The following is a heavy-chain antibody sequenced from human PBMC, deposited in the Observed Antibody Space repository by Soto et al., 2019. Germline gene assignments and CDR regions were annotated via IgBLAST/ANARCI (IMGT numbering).Heavy chain of an antibody. D-gene: IGHD6-6*01. CDR1: GYSFTSYW. CDR3: PTRYIEARHDYYYYGMDV. V-gene: IGHV5-10-1*01. J-gene: IGHJ6*02. CDR2: IDPSDSYT. Sequence: GESLKISCKGSGYSFTSYWISWVRQMPGKGLEWMGRIDPSDSYTNYSPSFQGHVTISADKSISTAYLQWSSLKASDTAMYYCPTRYIEARHDYYYYGMDVWGQGTTVTV.